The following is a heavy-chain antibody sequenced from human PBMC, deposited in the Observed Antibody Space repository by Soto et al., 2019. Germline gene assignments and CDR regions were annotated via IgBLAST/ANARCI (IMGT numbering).Heavy chain of an antibody. Sequence: EASVKVSCKASGYTFTSYAMHWVRQAPGQRLEWMGWINAGNGNTKYSQKFQGRVTITRDTSASTAYMELSSLRSEDTAVYYCARDVGYSSSNWFDPWGQGTLVTVSS. D-gene: IGHD6-13*01. CDR3: ARDVGYSSSNWFDP. CDR1: GYTFTSYA. CDR2: INAGNGNT. J-gene: IGHJ5*02. V-gene: IGHV1-3*01.